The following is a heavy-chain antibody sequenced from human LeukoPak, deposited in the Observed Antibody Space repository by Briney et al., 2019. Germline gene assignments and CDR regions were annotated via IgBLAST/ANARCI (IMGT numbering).Heavy chain of an antibody. J-gene: IGHJ4*02. Sequence: ASVKVSCKASGGTFSSYAISWVRQAPGQGLEWMGGIIPIFGTANYAQKFQGRVTITADKSTSTAYMELSSLRSEDTAVYYCARVFSIVGAAFDYWGQGTLVTVSS. D-gene: IGHD1-26*01. CDR2: IIPIFGTA. V-gene: IGHV1-69*06. CDR3: ARVFSIVGAAFDY. CDR1: GGTFSSYA.